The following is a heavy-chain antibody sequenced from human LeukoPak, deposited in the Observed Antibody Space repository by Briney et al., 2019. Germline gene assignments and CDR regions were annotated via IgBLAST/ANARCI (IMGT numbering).Heavy chain of an antibody. J-gene: IGHJ4*02. V-gene: IGHV3-7*01. Sequence: GGSLRLSCAVSGLTFSSSWMDWVRQAPGKGLEWVASINPDGNKKYSADSVKGRFTISRDNAENSLYLQMNSLRVEDTALYYCARDLAYSRLDYWGQGMLVTVSS. CDR3: ARDLAYSRLDY. CDR1: GLTFSSSW. D-gene: IGHD5-18*01. CDR2: INPDGNKK.